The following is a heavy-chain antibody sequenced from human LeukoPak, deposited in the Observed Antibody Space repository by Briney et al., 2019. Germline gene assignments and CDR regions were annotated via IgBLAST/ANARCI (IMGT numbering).Heavy chain of an antibody. D-gene: IGHD6-13*01. CDR2: IYYSGST. Sequence: RPSETLSLTCTVSGGSISSGGYYWSWIRQHPGKGLEWIGYIYYSGSTYYNPSLKSRVTISVDTSKNQFSLKLSSVTAADTAVYYCARAGGYGSSWFGSFDYWGQGTLVTVSS. J-gene: IGHJ4*02. V-gene: IGHV4-31*03. CDR1: GGSISSGGYY. CDR3: ARAGGYGSSWFGSFDY.